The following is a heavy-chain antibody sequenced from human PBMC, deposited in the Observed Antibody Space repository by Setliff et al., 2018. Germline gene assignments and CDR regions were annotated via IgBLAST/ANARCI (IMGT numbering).Heavy chain of an antibody. J-gene: IGHJ4*02. CDR3: SKLVRYCTTTACQGASGAEF. D-gene: IGHD2-8*01. CDR1: GYTFSKYG. Sequence: ASVKVSCKASGYTFSKYGITWVRQAPGQGLEWMGWISAYTGNTKFAQKFQGRVTMTTDTSTSTAYLELRSLTSDDTAVYYCSKLVRYCTTTACQGASGAEFWGQGTLVTVSS. V-gene: IGHV1-18*01. CDR2: ISAYTGNT.